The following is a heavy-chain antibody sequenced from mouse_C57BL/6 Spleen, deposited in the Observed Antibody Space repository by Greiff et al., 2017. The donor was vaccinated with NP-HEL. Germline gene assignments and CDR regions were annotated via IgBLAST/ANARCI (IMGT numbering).Heavy chain of an antibody. CDR3: ARTASYYGSSYGYFDV. J-gene: IGHJ1*03. V-gene: IGHV1-81*01. CDR1: GYTFTSYG. CDR2: IYPRSGNT. D-gene: IGHD1-1*01. Sequence: VQLQQSGAELARPGASVKLSCKASGYTFTSYGISWVKQRTGQGLEWIGEIYPRSGNTYYNEKFKGKATLTADKSSSTAYMELRSLTSEDSAVYFCARTASYYGSSYGYFDVWGTGTTVTVSS.